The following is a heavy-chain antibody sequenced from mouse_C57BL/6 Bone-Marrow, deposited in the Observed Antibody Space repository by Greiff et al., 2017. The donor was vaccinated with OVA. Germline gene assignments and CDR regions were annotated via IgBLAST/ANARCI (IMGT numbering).Heavy chain of an antibody. D-gene: IGHD1-2*01. CDR3: VRHGGDYGYYYAMDY. CDR1: GFSFNTYA. V-gene: IGHV10-1*01. CDR2: IRSKSNNYAT. Sequence: EVQGVESGGGLVQPKGSLKLSCAASGFSFNTYAMNWVRQAPGKGLEWVARIRSKSNNYATYYADSVKDRFTISRDDSESMLYLQMNNLKTEDTAMYYCVRHGGDYGYYYAMDYWGQGTSVTVSS. J-gene: IGHJ4*01.